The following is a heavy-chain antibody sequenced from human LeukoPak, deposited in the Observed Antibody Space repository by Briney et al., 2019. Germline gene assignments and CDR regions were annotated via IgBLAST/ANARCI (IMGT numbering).Heavy chain of an antibody. V-gene: IGHV3-66*01. CDR3: ARDEGERRGDWVYYYGMDV. Sequence: GGSLRLSCAASGFTVSSNYMSWVRQAPGKGLEWVSVIYSGGSTYYADSVKGRFTISRDNSKNTLYLQMNSLRAEDTAVYYCARDEGERRGDWVYYYGMDVWGQGTTVTVSS. J-gene: IGHJ6*02. CDR2: IYSGGST. D-gene: IGHD2-21*01. CDR1: GFTVSSNY.